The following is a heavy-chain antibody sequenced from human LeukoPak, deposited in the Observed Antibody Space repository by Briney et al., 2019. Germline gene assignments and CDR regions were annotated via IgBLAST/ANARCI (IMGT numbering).Heavy chain of an antibody. V-gene: IGHV4-38-2*02. J-gene: IGHJ3*02. D-gene: IGHD3-10*01. CDR1: GYSISSGYY. Sequence: PSETLSLTCTVSGYSISSGYYWGWIRPSPGKGPEWIGSIYHSGSTYYNPSLRSRVPISVDTSKNQFSLKLSSVTAADTAVYYCARDTMVRGVISRDDALDIWGQGTMVTVSS. CDR3: ARDTMVRGVISRDDALDI. CDR2: IYHSGST.